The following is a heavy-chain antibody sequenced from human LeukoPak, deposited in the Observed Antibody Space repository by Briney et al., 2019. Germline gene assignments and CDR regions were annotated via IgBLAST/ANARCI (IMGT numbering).Heavy chain of an antibody. V-gene: IGHV6-1*01. J-gene: IGHJ5*02. CDR2: TFYRSKWYN. CDR1: GDSVSSNSGA. Sequence: SQALSLTCAISGDSVSSNSGAWNWIRQSPSRGLEWLGRTFYRSKWYNNYAESVKSRITINPDTSKNQFSLQLNSVTPEDTAVYYCASSGGDLNWFDPWGQGTLVTVSS. CDR3: ASSGGDLNWFDP. D-gene: IGHD2-21*02.